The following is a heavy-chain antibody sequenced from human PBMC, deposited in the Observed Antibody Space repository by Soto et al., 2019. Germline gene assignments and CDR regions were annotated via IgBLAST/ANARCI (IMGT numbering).Heavy chain of an antibody. D-gene: IGHD1-26*01. J-gene: IGHJ6*02. V-gene: IGHV3-74*01. Sequence: PGGSLGLSCAASGFTFGGYWMYWVRQAPGKGLVWVSRIASDGSITTYANSVKGRFTISRDNAKNTLYLQMNSLRAEDTAVYYCARDLVAGTYSEADYYFYGVDVWGQGTTVTVSS. CDR1: GFTFGGYW. CDR3: ARDLVAGTYSEADYYFYGVDV. CDR2: IASDGSIT.